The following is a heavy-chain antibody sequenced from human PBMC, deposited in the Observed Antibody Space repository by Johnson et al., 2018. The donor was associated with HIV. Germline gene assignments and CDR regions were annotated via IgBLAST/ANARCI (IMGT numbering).Heavy chain of an antibody. CDR2: IRYDGSSK. V-gene: IGHV3-30*02. D-gene: IGHD2-8*02. J-gene: IGHJ3*02. Sequence: VQVVESGGGVVQPGGSLTLSCAASGFTFSTYGMHWVRQAPGKGLEWVTFIRYDGSSKYYADSVKGRFTISRDNSKNTLYLQMNSLRAEDTALYYGAKDGVNYWPDAFDIWGQGTMVTVSS. CDR3: AKDGVNYWPDAFDI. CDR1: GFTFSTYG.